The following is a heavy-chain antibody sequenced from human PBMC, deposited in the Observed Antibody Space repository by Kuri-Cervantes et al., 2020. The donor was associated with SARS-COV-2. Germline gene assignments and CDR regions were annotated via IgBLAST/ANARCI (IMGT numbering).Heavy chain of an antibody. CDR2: IYSGGST. D-gene: IGHD5-18*01. J-gene: IGHJ6*02. CDR1: GFTVSSYN. Sequence: GESLKISCAASGFTVSSYNMSWVRQAPGKGLEWVTVIYSGGSTYYADSVKGRFTISRDNSKNTLYLQMNSLRAEDTAVYYCARVHSYGPQDYYYYGMDVWGQGTKVTVSS. V-gene: IGHV3-53*01. CDR3: ARVHSYGPQDYYYYGMDV.